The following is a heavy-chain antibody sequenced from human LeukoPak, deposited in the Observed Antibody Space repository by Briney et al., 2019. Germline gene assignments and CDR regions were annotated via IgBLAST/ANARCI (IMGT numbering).Heavy chain of an antibody. CDR1: GYTFTNYW. D-gene: IGHD6-13*01. CDR3: AIKHDGSWYSPFDY. J-gene: IGHJ4*02. CDR2: IYPGDSDT. Sequence: GESLKISCQCSGYTFTNYWIGWVRQMPGKGLAWMGIIYPGDSDTRYSPSFQGQVTISADKSISTAYLQWNSLKASDSAMYYCAIKHDGSWYSPFDYWGQGTLVTVSS. V-gene: IGHV5-51*06.